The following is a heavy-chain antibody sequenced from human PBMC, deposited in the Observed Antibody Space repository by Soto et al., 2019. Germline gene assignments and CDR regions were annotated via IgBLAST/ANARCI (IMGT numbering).Heavy chain of an antibody. Sequence: QVQLVQSGAEVKKPGASVKVSCKVSGYTLTELSMHWVRQAPGKGLEWMGGFDPEDGETIYAQKFQGRVTMTEDTSTDTAYMELSSLRSDDTAVYYCATIHPAMYSSSSGVDYWGQGTLVTVSS. CDR3: ATIHPAMYSSSSGVDY. J-gene: IGHJ4*02. V-gene: IGHV1-24*01. D-gene: IGHD6-6*01. CDR2: FDPEDGET. CDR1: GYTLTELS.